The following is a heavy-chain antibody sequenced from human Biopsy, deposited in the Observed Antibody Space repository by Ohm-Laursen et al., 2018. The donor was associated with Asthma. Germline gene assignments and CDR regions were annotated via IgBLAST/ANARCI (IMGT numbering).Heavy chain of an antibody. CDR1: GFSFDDYA. D-gene: IGHD3-10*01. V-gene: IGHV3-9*01. Sequence: SLRLSCAASGFSFDDYAMFWVRQAPGKGLEWVSGISWNSGTIGYADSVKGRFTISSDNAKNSLYLQMNSLGPEDTAVYYCARDMGAGPNQPPSGSGSSHLYGMDVWGQGTTVTVSS. CDR3: ARDMGAGPNQPPSGSGSSHLYGMDV. J-gene: IGHJ6*02. CDR2: ISWNSGTI.